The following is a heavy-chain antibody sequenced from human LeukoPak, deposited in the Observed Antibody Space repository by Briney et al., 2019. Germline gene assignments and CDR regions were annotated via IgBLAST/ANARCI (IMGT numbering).Heavy chain of an antibody. J-gene: IGHJ1*01. CDR3: ARGSHDSSGYYIELNAEYFQH. Sequence: GASVKVSCKASGYTFTSYDINWVRQATGQGLEWMGWMNPNSDNTAYAQKFQGRVTMTRDTSTSTVYMELSSLRSEDTAVYYCARGSHDSSGYYIELNAEYFQHWGQGTLVTVSS. D-gene: IGHD3-22*01. CDR1: GYTFTSYD. V-gene: IGHV1-8*01. CDR2: MNPNSDNT.